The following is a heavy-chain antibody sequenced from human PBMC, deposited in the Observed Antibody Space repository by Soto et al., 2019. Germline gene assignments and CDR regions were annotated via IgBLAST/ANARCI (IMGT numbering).Heavy chain of an antibody. D-gene: IGHD6-13*01. CDR3: ARIGIAAAGTYYYYYGMDV. CDR2: IFSNDEK. J-gene: IGHJ6*02. CDR1: GFSLSNARMG. Sequence: ESGPTLVNPTETLTLTCTVSGFSLSNARMGVSWIRQPPGKALEWLAHIFSNDEKSYSTSLKSRLTISKDTSKSQVVLTMTNMDPVDTATYYCARIGIAAAGTYYYYYGMDVWGQGTTVTVSS. V-gene: IGHV2-26*01.